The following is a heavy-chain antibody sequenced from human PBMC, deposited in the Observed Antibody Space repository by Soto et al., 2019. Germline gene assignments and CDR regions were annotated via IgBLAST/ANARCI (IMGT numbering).Heavy chain of an antibody. CDR3: AKGLILLWFGELSY. Sequence: GGSLRLSCAASGFTFSSYGMHWFRQAPGKGLEWVAVISYDGSNKYYADSVKGRFTISRDNSKNTLYLQMNSLRAEDTAVYYCAKGLILLWFGELSYWGQGTLVTVSS. J-gene: IGHJ4*02. CDR1: GFTFSSYG. V-gene: IGHV3-30*18. D-gene: IGHD3-10*01. CDR2: ISYDGSNK.